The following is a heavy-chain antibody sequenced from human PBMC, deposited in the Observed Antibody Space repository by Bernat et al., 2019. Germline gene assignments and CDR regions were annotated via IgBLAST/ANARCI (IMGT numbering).Heavy chain of an antibody. CDR1: GGSMSSTSYY. J-gene: IGHJ3*02. CDR3: ARLPFTGDRGRGTFDI. V-gene: IGHV4-39*01. D-gene: IGHD7-27*01. Sequence: QLQVQESGPGLVKPSETLSLTCTVSGGSMSSTSYYWGWIRQPPGKGLDWIGSISYTGSPYYNPSLESRVIISVATSTKQFSLDLPSVPAADTAVYYCARLPFTGDRGRGTFDIWGQGTMVTVSS. CDR2: ISYTGSP.